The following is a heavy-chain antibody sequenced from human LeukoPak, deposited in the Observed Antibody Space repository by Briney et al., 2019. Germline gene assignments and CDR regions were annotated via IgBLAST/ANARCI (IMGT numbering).Heavy chain of an antibody. CDR3: TSNHYDFWSGYSDAFDI. CDR1: GFTVSSNY. Sequence: GWSLRLSCAASGFTVSSNYVSWVRQAPGKGLEWVAFIRYDGSNKYYADSVKGRFTISRDNSKNTLYLQMNSLKTEDTAVYYCTSNHYDFWSGYSDAFDIWGQGTMVTVSS. V-gene: IGHV3-33*08. D-gene: IGHD3-3*01. CDR2: IRYDGSNK. J-gene: IGHJ3*02.